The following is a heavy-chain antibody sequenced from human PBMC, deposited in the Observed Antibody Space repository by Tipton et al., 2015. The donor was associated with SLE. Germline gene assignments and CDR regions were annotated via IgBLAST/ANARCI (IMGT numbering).Heavy chain of an antibody. D-gene: IGHD4-11*01. J-gene: IGHJ4*02. CDR3: ARGDYSNYGGDDY. Sequence: LRLSCAASGFTFSDYYMSWIRQAPGKGLEWIGYIYYSGSTYYNPSLKSRVTISVDTSKNQFSLKLSSVTAADTAVYYCARGDYSNYGGDDYWGQGTLVTVSS. CDR1: GFTFSDYY. V-gene: IGHV4-30-4*08. CDR2: IYYSGST.